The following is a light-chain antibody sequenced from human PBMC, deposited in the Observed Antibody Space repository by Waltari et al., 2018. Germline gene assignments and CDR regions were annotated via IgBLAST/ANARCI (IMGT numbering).Light chain of an antibody. V-gene: IGLV6-57*01. CDR1: SGSIDSNY. CDR3: QSYDSTDLWV. CDR2: EDN. Sequence: NFMLTQPHSVSGSPGKTVTISCTRSSGSIDSNYVQWYQQRPGSSPTTVIYEDNQRPSGVSDRFSGSIDSSSNSASLTISGLKTEDEADYYCQSYDSTDLWVFGGGTKLTVL. J-gene: IGLJ3*02.